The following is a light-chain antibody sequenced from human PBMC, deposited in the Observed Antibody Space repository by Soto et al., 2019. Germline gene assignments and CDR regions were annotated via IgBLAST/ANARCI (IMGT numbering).Light chain of an antibody. J-gene: IGKJ3*01. CDR3: QQSYRTPFT. CDR2: GAS. V-gene: IGKV1-39*01. Sequence: DLQMTQSPSSLSASVGDRVTITCRASQSISTYLNWYQQKPGKAPNLLIYGASTLQGGVPSRFSGSGSGREFTLTISTLQPEDSATYFCQQSYRTPFTFGPGTKVDIK. CDR1: QSISTY.